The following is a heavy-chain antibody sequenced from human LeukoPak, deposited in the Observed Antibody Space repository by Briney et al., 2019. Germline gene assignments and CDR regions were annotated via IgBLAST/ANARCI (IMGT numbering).Heavy chain of an antibody. CDR1: GITFSSYA. J-gene: IGHJ4*02. CDR2: ILHDGSKK. D-gene: IGHD1-26*01. CDR3: ARDVGGSPGY. V-gene: IGHV3-30-3*01. Sequence: GGSLRLSCAASGITFSSYAMHWVRQAPGKGLEWVAVILHDGSKKSYADSVKGRFTISRDYSRNTLYLQMNSLRAEDTAVYYCARDVGGSPGYWGQGTLVTVSS.